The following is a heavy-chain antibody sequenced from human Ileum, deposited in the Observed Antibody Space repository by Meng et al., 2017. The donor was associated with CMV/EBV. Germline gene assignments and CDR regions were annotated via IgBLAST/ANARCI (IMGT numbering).Heavy chain of an antibody. CDR3: AELLGWFDP. CDR1: GFTFSSYA. Sequence: GGSLRLSCAASGFTFSSYAMHWVRQAPGKGLEWVAVISYDGSNKYYADSVKGRFTISRDNSKNTLYLQMNSLRAEDTAVYYCAELLGWFDPWGQGTLVTVSS. D-gene: IGHD1-26*01. V-gene: IGHV3-30*04. CDR2: ISYDGSNK. J-gene: IGHJ5*02.